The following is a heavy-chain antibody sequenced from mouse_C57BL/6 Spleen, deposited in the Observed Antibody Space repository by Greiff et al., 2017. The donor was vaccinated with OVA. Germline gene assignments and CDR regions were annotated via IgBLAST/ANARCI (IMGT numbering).Heavy chain of an antibody. J-gene: IGHJ1*03. Sequence: VQLQQSGPGLVQPSQSLSITCTVSGFSLTSYGVHWVRQSPGKGLEWLGVIWSGGSTDYNAAFISRLSISKDNSKSQVFFKMNSLQADDTAIYYCARNFDYGNYWYFDVWGTGTTVTVSS. CDR3: ARNFDYGNYWYFDV. CDR1: GFSLTSYG. V-gene: IGHV2-2*01. D-gene: IGHD2-1*01. CDR2: IWSGGST.